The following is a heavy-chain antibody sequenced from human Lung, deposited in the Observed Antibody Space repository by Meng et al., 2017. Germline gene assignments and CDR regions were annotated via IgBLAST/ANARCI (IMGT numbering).Heavy chain of an antibody. Sequence: QVQLLEPGPGLVKPSGTLSLTCAVSGGSFRSSPWWTWVRQPPGKGLQWIGEFSYTGSTNYNPSLESRLSMSIDEAKNHISLTLTSVTAADTAVYYCAGYSGRFSIHFDYWGQGALVTVSS. CDR3: AGYSGRFSIHFDY. V-gene: IGHV4-4*02. CDR1: GGSFRSSPW. J-gene: IGHJ4*02. CDR2: FSYTGST. D-gene: IGHD1-26*01.